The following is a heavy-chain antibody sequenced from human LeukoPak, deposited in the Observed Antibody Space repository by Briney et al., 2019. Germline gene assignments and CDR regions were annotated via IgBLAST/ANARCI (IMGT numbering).Heavy chain of an antibody. CDR2: TYYRSQQWHS. J-gene: IGHJ4*02. D-gene: IGHD3-3*01. V-gene: IGHV6-1*01. CDR3: GREADFGVVTN. Sequence: SQTLSLTCAISGDSVSSNGASWNWIRQSPSRGLEWLGRTYYRSQQWHSDYAPSVKGRITLNPDTSKNQFSLQLNSMTPEDTAVYYCGREADFGVVTNWGQGTLVTVSS. CDR1: GDSVSSNGAS.